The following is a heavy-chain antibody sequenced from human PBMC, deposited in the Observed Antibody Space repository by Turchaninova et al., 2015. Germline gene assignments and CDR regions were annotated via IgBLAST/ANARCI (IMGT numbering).Heavy chain of an antibody. J-gene: IGHJ4*02. Sequence: QVQLVQSGAEVKKPGSSVKVSCKASGGTFSSYAISWVRQAPGQGLEWMGGIIPILGTANYAQKFQGRGTITADESTSTAYMELSSLRSEDTAVYYCARDHEAGSYYFDYWGQGTLVTVSS. CDR3: ARDHEAGSYYFDY. CDR2: IIPILGTA. V-gene: IGHV1-69*01. CDR1: GGTFSSYA. D-gene: IGHD3-10*01.